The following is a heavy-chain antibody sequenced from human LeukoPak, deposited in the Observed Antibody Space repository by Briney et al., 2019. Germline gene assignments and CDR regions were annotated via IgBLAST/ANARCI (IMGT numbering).Heavy chain of an antibody. V-gene: IGHV1-69*05. CDR2: ILRILGTA. D-gene: IGHD2-15*01. J-gene: IGHJ6*03. CDR1: GGTFNSYA. Sequence: SVKVSCKASGGTFNSYAISWVRQAPGQGLEWMGGILRILGTANYAQKFQGRVTITTDESTSTAYMELSSLRSEDTAVYYCARGGCSGGSCYVFYMDVWGKGTTVTVSS. CDR3: ARGGCSGGSCYVFYMDV.